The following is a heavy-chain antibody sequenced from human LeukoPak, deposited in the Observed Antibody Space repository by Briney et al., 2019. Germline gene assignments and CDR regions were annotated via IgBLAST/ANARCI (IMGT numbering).Heavy chain of an antibody. D-gene: IGHD2-21*02. Sequence: PSETLSLTCTVSGASIRGSGWHWSWLRQPPGKGLEWIGYIYHSGGTYSSPPLRSRVSISVDRYKNQFLLNLWSATDADTAVYYCARGPIGGVVLGTALGYFDPWGQGILVTVSS. CDR1: GASIRGSGWH. CDR2: IYHSGGT. J-gene: IGHJ5*02. CDR3: ARGPIGGVVLGTALGYFDP. V-gene: IGHV4-30-2*01.